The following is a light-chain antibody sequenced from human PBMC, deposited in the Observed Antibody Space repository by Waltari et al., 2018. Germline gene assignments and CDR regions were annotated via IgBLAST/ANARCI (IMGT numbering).Light chain of an antibody. Sequence: EIVLTQSPGTLSLSPGERATLACRASQTVSSSFLAWYQQKPGQAPRPLSYAAFSRATGIPDRFSGSGSGTDFTLTISRLEPEDFAVYYCQQYGRSPRTFGQGTKVEIK. V-gene: IGKV3-20*01. CDR3: QQYGRSPRT. CDR1: QTVSSSF. CDR2: AAF. J-gene: IGKJ1*01.